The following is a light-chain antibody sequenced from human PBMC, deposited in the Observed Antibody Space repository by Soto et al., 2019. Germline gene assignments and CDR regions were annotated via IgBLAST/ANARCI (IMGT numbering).Light chain of an antibody. Sequence: YSLSASVGDRVTITCRASQSISSYINWYQQKPGKAPKLLIYAASSLQSGVPSRFSGSGSGTDFTLTISILQPEDFATYYCQQSYSTLWTFGHGTRVDIK. V-gene: IGKV1-39*01. CDR2: AAS. CDR1: QSISSY. J-gene: IGKJ1*01. CDR3: QQSYSTLWT.